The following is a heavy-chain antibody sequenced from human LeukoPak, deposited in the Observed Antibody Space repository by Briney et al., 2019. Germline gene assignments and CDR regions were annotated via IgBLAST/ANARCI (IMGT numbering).Heavy chain of an antibody. Sequence: GEFLRLSCLASGFTFTDHPMNWVRQAPGKGLEWISYIGGDGIAFYADSVKGRFTASKDDARKSMYLQMNSLRVEDTAVYYCAKDRANWAIDDWGQGTQVTVSS. CDR3: AKDRANWAIDD. J-gene: IGHJ4*02. CDR2: IGGDGIA. V-gene: IGHV3-69-1*01. D-gene: IGHD3-16*01. CDR1: GFTFTDHP.